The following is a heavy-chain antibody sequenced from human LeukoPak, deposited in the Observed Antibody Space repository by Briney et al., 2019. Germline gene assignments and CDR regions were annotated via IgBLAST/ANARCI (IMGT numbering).Heavy chain of an antibody. CDR3: ARGPVDGYGD. CDR1: GGTFSSYA. J-gene: IGHJ4*02. V-gene: IGHV1-69*13. Sequence: ASVKVSCKASGGTFSSYAISWVRQTPGQGLEWMGGIIPIFGTANYAQKFQGRVTITADESTSTAYMELSSLRSEDTAVYYCARGPVDGYGDWGQGTLVTVSS. D-gene: IGHD4-17*01. CDR2: IIPIFGTA.